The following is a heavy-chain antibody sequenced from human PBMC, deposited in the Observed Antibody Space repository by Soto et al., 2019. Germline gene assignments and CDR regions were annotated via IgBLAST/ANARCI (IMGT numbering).Heavy chain of an antibody. V-gene: IGHV3-53*01. Sequence: EVQLVESGGGLIQPGGSLRLSCAASGFTVSSNYMSWVLRAPGKGLEWVSVIYSGGSTYYADSVKGRFTISRDNSKNTMYLQMNSLRAADTAVYYCARDRVESGYPEYFQHWGQGTLVTVSS. CDR1: GFTVSSNY. D-gene: IGHD3-22*01. CDR2: IYSGGST. J-gene: IGHJ1*01. CDR3: ARDRVESGYPEYFQH.